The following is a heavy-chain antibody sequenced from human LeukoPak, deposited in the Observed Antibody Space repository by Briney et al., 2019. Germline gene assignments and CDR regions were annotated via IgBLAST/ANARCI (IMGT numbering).Heavy chain of an antibody. D-gene: IGHD1-26*01. V-gene: IGHV3-23*01. CDR3: AKAVGSYDFDY. J-gene: IGHJ4*02. CDR2: ISGSGGTT. Sequence: TGGSLRLSCAASGFTFSSYAMSWVRQDPGKGLDWVSVISGSGGTTYYADSVKGRFTISRDNSQNTLYLQMNSLRAEDTAVYFCAKAVGSYDFDYWGQGTLVTVSS. CDR1: GFTFSSYA.